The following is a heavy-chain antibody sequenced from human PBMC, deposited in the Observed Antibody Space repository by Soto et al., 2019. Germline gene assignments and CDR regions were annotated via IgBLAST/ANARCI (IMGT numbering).Heavy chain of an antibody. CDR1: GYTFTSHD. J-gene: IGHJ4*02. CDR2: MNPNSGNT. D-gene: IGHD4-17*01. V-gene: IGHV1-8*01. CDR3: ARWDYGVYARFDY. Sequence: QVQLVQSGTEVKKPGASVKVSCKASGYTFTSHDISWVRQATRQGLEWMGWMNPNSGNTGYAQKFHGRVTMTRNTSISTAYRELSSLKSEDTAVYYCARWDYGVYARFDYWGQGTLVTVSS.